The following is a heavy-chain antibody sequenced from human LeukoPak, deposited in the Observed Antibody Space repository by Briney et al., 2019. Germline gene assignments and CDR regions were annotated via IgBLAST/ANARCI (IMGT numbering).Heavy chain of an antibody. V-gene: IGHV3-23*01. CDR2: ISGSGGST. CDR1: GFTFSSYW. D-gene: IGHD3-9*01. J-gene: IGHJ6*03. Sequence: PGGSLRLSCAASGFTFSSYWMSWVRQAPGKGLEWVSAISGSGGSTYYADSVKGRFTISRDNSRNTLYLQMSSLRAEDTAVYYCARCSGDDILTGYTYYYYYMDVWGKGTTVTISS. CDR3: ARCSGDDILTGYTYYYYYMDV.